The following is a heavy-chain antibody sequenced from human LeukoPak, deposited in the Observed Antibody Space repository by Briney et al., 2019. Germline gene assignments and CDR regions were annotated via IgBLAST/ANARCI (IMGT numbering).Heavy chain of an antibody. CDR2: ISYDGSNK. V-gene: IGHV3-30*03. D-gene: IGHD2-2*01. CDR1: GFTFSSYG. CDR3: ARDLCSSTSCYRTVPFDY. Sequence: GGSLRLSCAASGFTFSSYGMHWVRQAPGKGLEWVAVISYDGSNKYYADSVKGRFTISRDNSKNTLYLQMNSLRSEDTAVYYCARDLCSSTSCYRTVPFDYWGQGTLVTVSS. J-gene: IGHJ4*02.